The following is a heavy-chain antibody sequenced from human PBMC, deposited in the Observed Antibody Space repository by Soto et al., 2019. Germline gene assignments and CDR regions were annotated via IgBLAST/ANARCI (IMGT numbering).Heavy chain of an antibody. D-gene: IGHD1-1*01. Sequence: ASVKVSCKASGYTFSDYYIHWVRQAPGQGLEWMGWINPNSGGTKYAPKFQGGATMARDTSITTAYMELSRLRSGDTAVYYCAKEPATAKPEGVDFWGQGTLVTVSS. J-gene: IGHJ4*02. CDR2: INPNSGGT. CDR3: AKEPATAKPEGVDF. CDR1: GYTFSDYY. V-gene: IGHV1-2*02.